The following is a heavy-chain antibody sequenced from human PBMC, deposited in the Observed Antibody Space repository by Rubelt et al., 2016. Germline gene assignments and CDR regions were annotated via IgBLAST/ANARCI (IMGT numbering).Heavy chain of an antibody. V-gene: IGHV1-18*01. J-gene: IGHJ3*02. CDR2: ISAYNGNT. Sequence: VRQAPGQGLEWMGWISAYNGNTNYAQKLQGRVTMTTDTSTSTAYMELRRLRSDDTAVYYCARFGAAFDIWGQGTMVTVSS. D-gene: IGHD3-10*01. CDR3: ARFGAAFDI.